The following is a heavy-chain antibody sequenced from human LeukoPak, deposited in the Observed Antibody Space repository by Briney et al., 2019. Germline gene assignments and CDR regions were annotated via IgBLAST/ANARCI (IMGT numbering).Heavy chain of an antibody. V-gene: IGHV4-59*01. CDR1: GGSISSYY. Sequence: SETLSLTCTVSGGSISSYYWSWIRQPPGKGPEWIGYIYYSGSTNYNPSLKSRVTISVDTSKNQFSLKLSSVTAADTAVYYYARGVDYWGQGTLVTVSS. CDR2: IYYSGST. J-gene: IGHJ4*02. CDR3: ARGVDY.